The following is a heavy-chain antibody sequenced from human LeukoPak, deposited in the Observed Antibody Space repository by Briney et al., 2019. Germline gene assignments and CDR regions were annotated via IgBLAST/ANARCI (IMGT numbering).Heavy chain of an antibody. CDR2: IYPGGSDT. CDR3: ARLLATAASYYFAY. V-gene: IGHV5-51*01. J-gene: IGHJ4*02. D-gene: IGHD5-12*01. Sequence: IYPGGSDTRYRPSFQGQVTISADKSISTAYLQWSSLKASDTAMYYCARLLATAASYYFAYWGQGTLVTVSS.